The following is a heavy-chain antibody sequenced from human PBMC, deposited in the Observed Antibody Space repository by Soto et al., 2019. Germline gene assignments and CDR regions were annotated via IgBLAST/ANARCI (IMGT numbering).Heavy chain of an antibody. CDR1: GYTFTSYY. CDR2: INPSGGST. J-gene: IGHJ3*02. V-gene: IGHV1-46*03. CDR3: ARRERFTMVRGSDAFDI. Sequence: ASVKVSCKASGYTFTSYYMHWVRQAPGQGLEWMGIINPSGGSTSYAQKFQGRITMTRDTSTSTVYMELSSLRSEDTAVYYCARRERFTMVRGSDAFDIWGQGTMVTVS. D-gene: IGHD3-10*01.